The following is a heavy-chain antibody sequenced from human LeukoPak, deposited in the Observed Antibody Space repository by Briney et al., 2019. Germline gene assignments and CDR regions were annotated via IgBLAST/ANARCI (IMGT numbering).Heavy chain of an antibody. J-gene: IGHJ4*02. D-gene: IGHD6-19*01. CDR2: IGSYNSDT. V-gene: IGHV3-23*05. Sequence: PGGSLILSCAASGFTFGDYGMSWIRQAPGKGLEWVSTIGSYNSDTYYTESVKGRFTVSRDNSKNTLFLQMNSLRAEDTAIYFCAKRVLSVPVAGLDYWGQGTLVTVSP. CDR1: GFTFGDYG. CDR3: AKRVLSVPVAGLDY.